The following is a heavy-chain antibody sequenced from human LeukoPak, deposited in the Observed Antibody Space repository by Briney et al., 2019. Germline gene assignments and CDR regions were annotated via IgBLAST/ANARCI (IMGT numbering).Heavy chain of an antibody. V-gene: IGHV3-23*01. J-gene: IGHJ3*02. CDR1: GFTFSSYA. CDR3: AKGMGRVPAAIGDAFDI. Sequence: GGSLRLSCAASGFTFSSYAMSWVRQAPGKGLEWVSAISGSGGSTYYADSVKGRFTISRDNSKNTLYLQMNSLRAEDTAVYYCAKGMGRVPAAIGDAFDIWGQGTMVTVSS. CDR2: ISGSGGST. D-gene: IGHD2-2*01.